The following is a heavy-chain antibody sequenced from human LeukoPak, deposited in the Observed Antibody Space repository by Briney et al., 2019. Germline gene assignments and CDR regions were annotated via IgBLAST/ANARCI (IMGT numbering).Heavy chain of an antibody. V-gene: IGHV1-69*05. Sequence: ASVTVSCKASGGTFSSYGISWVRQAPGQGLEWMGGIIPIFGTANYAQEFQGRVTITTDESTSTAYMELSSLRSEDTAVYYCAREGPQLERGYYFDYWGQGTLVTVSS. CDR1: GGTFSSYG. D-gene: IGHD1-1*01. J-gene: IGHJ4*02. CDR2: IIPIFGTA. CDR3: AREGPQLERGYYFDY.